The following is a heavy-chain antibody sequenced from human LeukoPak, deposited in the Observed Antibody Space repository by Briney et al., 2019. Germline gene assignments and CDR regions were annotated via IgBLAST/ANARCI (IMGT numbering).Heavy chain of an antibody. V-gene: IGHV4-59*08. CDR3: ARSVSWGLLVRDDAFDI. CDR2: IHYSGST. CDR1: GGSISSYH. Sequence: TSETLPLTCTVSGGSISSYHWIWIRQPPGKGLEWIGYIHYSGSTNYNPSLKSRVTTSVDTSKKQFSLKLRSVTAADTAVYYCARSVSWGLLVRDDAFDIWGQGTMVTVSS. J-gene: IGHJ3*02. D-gene: IGHD2-21*01.